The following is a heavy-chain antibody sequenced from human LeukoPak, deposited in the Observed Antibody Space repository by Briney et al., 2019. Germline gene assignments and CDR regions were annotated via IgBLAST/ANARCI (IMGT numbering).Heavy chain of an antibody. CDR2: ISSSSSYI. V-gene: IGHV3-21*01. D-gene: IGHD3-22*01. J-gene: IGHJ4*02. CDR1: GFTFSSYS. CDR3: ARQGTQDYYDSSGHYDYL. Sequence: GGSLRLSCAASGFTFSSYSMNWVRQAPGKGLEWVSSISSSSSYIYYADSVKGRFTISRDNAKNSLYLQMNSLRAEDTAVYYCARQGTQDYYDSSGHYDYLGGQGTLVTVSS.